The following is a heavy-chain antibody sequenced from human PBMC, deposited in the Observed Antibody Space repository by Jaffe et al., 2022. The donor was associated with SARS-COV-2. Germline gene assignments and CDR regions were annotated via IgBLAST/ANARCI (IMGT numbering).Heavy chain of an antibody. D-gene: IGHD1-26*01. Sequence: QVQLQESGPGLVKPSQTLSLTCTVSGGSISSGSYYWSWIRQPAGKGLEWIGRIYTSGSTNYNPSLKSRVTISVDTSKNQFSLKLSSVTAADTAVYYCARDAVGYWYFDLWGRGTLVTVSS. CDR2: IYTSGST. CDR3: ARDAVGYWYFDL. CDR1: GGSISSGSYY. V-gene: IGHV4-61*02. J-gene: IGHJ2*01.